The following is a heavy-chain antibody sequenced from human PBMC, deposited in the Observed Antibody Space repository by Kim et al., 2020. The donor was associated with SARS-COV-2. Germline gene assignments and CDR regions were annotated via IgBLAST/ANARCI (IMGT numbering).Heavy chain of an antibody. CDR3: TREAREIRSPPDF. Sequence: YADSVKGRFTISRDNAKNSLYLQMNSLRAEDTALYYWTREAREIRSPPDFWGQGTTVTVSS. V-gene: IGHV3-21*01. D-gene: IGHD6-13*01. J-gene: IGHJ3*01.